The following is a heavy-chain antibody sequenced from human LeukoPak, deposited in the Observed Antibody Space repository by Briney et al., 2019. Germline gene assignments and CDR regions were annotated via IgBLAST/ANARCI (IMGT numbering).Heavy chain of an antibody. CDR1: GGSFSGYY. CDR2: INHSGST. V-gene: IGHV4-34*03. J-gene: IGHJ4*02. D-gene: IGHD3-9*01. CDR3: WVYYDILTDYFDY. Sequence: PSETLSLTCAVYGGSFSGYYWSWIRQPPGKGLEWIGEINHSGSTNYNPSLKSRVTISVDTSKKQFSLKLRSVTAADTAVYYCWVYYDILTDYFDYWGLGTPVSVSS.